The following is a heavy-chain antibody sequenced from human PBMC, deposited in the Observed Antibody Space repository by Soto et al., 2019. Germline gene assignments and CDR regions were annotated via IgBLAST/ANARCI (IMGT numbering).Heavy chain of an antibody. CDR3: AKGEVRGIIPSYFDY. CDR1: GFTFRWFG. Sequence: TGGSLRLSCAGSGFTFRWFGMNWVRQAPGKGLEWVARISNDGSNEYHVDSVKGRFTISRDNSKNTLYLQMDSLRAEDTAVYYCAKGEVRGIIPSYFDYWGLGTLVTVSS. V-gene: IGHV3-30*18. J-gene: IGHJ4*02. D-gene: IGHD3-10*01. CDR2: ISNDGSNE.